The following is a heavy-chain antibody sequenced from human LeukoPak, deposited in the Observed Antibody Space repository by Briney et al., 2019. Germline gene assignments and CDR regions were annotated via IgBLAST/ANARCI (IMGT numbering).Heavy chain of an antibody. CDR2: ISAYNGNT. D-gene: IGHD3-22*01. Sequence: GASVKVSCKASGYTFTSYGISWVRQAPGQGLEWMGWISAYNGNTNYAQKLQGRVTMTTDTSTSTAYMELRSLRSDDTAVYYCARDIGSLYYDSSAPDYWGQGTLVTVSS. CDR1: GYTFTSYG. J-gene: IGHJ4*02. CDR3: ARDIGSLYYDSSAPDY. V-gene: IGHV1-18*01.